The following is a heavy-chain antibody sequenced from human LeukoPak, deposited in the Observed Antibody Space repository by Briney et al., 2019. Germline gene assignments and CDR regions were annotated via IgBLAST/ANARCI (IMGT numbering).Heavy chain of an antibody. V-gene: IGHV3-48*04. CDR2: ISSSSSTI. Sequence: GGSLRLSCAASGFTFSSYSMNWVRQAPAKGLERVSYISSSSSTIYYADSVKSRFTISRDNAKNSLYLQMNSLIAADTAVYYCARDQVAVAGGGWFDPWGQGTLVSVSS. CDR1: GFTFSSYS. CDR3: ARDQVAVAGGGWFDP. D-gene: IGHD6-19*01. J-gene: IGHJ5*02.